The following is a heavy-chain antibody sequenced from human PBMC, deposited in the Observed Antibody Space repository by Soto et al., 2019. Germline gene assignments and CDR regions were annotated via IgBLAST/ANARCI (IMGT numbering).Heavy chain of an antibody. CDR2: ISGSGGST. V-gene: IGHV3-23*01. Sequence: EVQLLESGGGLVQPRGSLRLSCAASGFTFSSYAMSWVRQAPGKGLEWVSAISGSGGSTYYADSVKGRFTISRDNSKNTLSLQMNILRAADTAVYYCAKGGYCSGGSCSFDAFDIWAHGTMVTVSS. J-gene: IGHJ3*02. D-gene: IGHD2-15*01. CDR3: AKGGYCSGGSCSFDAFDI. CDR1: GFTFSSYA.